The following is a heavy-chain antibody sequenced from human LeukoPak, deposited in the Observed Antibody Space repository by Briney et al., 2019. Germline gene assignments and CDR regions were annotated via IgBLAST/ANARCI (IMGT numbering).Heavy chain of an antibody. J-gene: IGHJ4*02. CDR2: IYPGDSDT. D-gene: IGHD3-22*01. V-gene: IGHV5-51*01. Sequence: GESLQISCKGSGYRFTNYWIGWVRQMPGKGLEWMGIIYPGDSDTRYSPSFQGQVTMSADKSISTAYLQWSSPKASDTAMYYCARRIQYDSSGYYLYYFDYWGQGTLVTVSS. CDR1: GYRFTNYW. CDR3: ARRIQYDSSGYYLYYFDY.